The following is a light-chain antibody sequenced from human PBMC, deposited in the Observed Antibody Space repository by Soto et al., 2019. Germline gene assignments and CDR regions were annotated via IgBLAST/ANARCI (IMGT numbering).Light chain of an antibody. CDR3: QQFGSSIPHS. V-gene: IGKV3-20*01. Sequence: EIVMTQSPGTLSLSPGERATISCRASQVIGSRYLAWYHQKSGQAPRLLIYGASSRATGIPDRFSGSGPGTDFTLTISRLEPEDFGVYYCQQFGSSIPHSFGQGTKVDIK. CDR1: QVIGSRY. J-gene: IGKJ2*01. CDR2: GAS.